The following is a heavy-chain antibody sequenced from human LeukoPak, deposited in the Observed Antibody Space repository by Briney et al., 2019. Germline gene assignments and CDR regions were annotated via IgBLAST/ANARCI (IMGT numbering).Heavy chain of an antibody. CDR3: ARWSGELSAVDY. CDR2: ISSSSSYI. J-gene: IGHJ4*02. D-gene: IGHD3-10*01. CDR1: GFTFSSYS. V-gene: IGHV3-21*01. Sequence: GGSLRLSYAASGFTFSSYSMNWVRQAPGKGLEWVSSISSSSSYIYYADSVKGRFTISRDNAKNSLYLQMNSLRAEDTAVYYCARWSGELSAVDYWGQGTLVTVSS.